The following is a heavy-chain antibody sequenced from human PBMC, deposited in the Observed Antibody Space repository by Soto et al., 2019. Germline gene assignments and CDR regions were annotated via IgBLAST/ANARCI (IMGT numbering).Heavy chain of an antibody. Sequence: QVQLLQSGAEVKKPGASVKVSCKASGYTFTSYGISWVRQAPGQGLEWMGWISAYNGNTNYAQKFQGKVTMTTDASTSTAYMDLRSLRSDATAVYYCAGDIFWGGFGESNWRDPWGQGTLVTVSS. V-gene: IGHV1-18*01. D-gene: IGHD3-10*01. CDR3: AGDIFWGGFGESNWRDP. CDR2: ISAYNGNT. J-gene: IGHJ5*02. CDR1: GYTFTSYG.